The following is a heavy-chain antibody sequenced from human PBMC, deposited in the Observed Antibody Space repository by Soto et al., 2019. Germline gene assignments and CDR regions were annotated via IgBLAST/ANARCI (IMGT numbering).Heavy chain of an antibody. CDR2: IIPIFGPA. J-gene: IGHJ4*02. D-gene: IGHD6-13*01. CDR1: GGTFSSYA. CDR3: ARDQGIAAAGTGSRHFDY. Sequence: GASVKVSCKASGGTFSSYAISWVRQAPGQGLEWMVGIIPIFGPANYAQKFQGRVTITADESTSTAHMELSSLRSEATAVYYCARDQGIAAAGTGSRHFDYWGQGTLVTVS. V-gene: IGHV1-69*13.